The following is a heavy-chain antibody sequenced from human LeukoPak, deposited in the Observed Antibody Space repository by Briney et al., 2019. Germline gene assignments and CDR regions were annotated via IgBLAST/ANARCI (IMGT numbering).Heavy chain of an antibody. D-gene: IGHD3-16*01. V-gene: IGHV3-21*01. Sequence: GGSLRLSCAASGFTFSSYSMSWVRQAPGKGLEWVSAISGSGGSTYYADSVKGRFTISRDNAKNSLYLQMNSLRAEDTAVYYCARDYARIWSHVDYWGQGTLVTVSS. J-gene: IGHJ4*02. CDR2: ISGSGGST. CDR1: GFTFSSYS. CDR3: ARDYARIWSHVDY.